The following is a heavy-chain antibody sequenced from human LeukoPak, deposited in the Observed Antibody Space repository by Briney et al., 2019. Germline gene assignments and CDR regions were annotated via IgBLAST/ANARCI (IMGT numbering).Heavy chain of an antibody. CDR1: GYTFTGYY. D-gene: IGHD6-6*01. J-gene: IGHJ4*02. CDR2: INPNSGGT. Sequence: ASVKVSCKASGYTFTGYYMHWVRQAPGQGLEWMGRINPNSGGTNYAQEFQGRVTMTRDTSISTAYMELSRLRSDDTAVYYCARFFAQKNSSSSWGYYFDYWGQGTLVTVSS. CDR3: ARFFAQKNSSSSWGYYFDY. V-gene: IGHV1-2*06.